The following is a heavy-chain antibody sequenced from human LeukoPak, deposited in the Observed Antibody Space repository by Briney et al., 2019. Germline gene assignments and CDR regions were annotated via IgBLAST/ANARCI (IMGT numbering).Heavy chain of an antibody. J-gene: IGHJ4*02. CDR1: GFTFSSYA. V-gene: IGHV3-23*01. D-gene: IGHD3-3*01. Sequence: GGSLRLSCAASGFTFSSYAMSWVRQAPGKGLEWVSAISGSGGSTYYADSVKGRFTISRDNSKNTLYLQMNSLRAEDTAVYYCAKDGSIFGVVPDYFDCWGQGTLVTVSS. CDR3: AKDGSIFGVVPDYFDC. CDR2: ISGSGGST.